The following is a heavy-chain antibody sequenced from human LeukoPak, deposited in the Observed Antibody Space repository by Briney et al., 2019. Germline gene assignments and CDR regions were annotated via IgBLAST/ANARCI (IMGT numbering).Heavy chain of an antibody. CDR1: GGSISSYY. V-gene: IGHV4-59*01. D-gene: IGHD4-17*01. Sequence: PSETLSLTCTVSGGSISSYYWSWIRQPPGKGREWVGYIYYSGSTNYNPSLKSRVTISVHTSKNQFSLKLSSVTAADTAVYYCARGSTVTFDYWGQGTLVTVSS. J-gene: IGHJ4*02. CDR3: ARGSTVTFDY. CDR2: IYYSGST.